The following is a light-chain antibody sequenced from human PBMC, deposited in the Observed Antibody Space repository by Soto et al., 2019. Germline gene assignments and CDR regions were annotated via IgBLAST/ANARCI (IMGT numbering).Light chain of an antibody. J-gene: IGLJ1*01. CDR3: SSYTSSSTLFYV. Sequence: QSVLTQPASVSGSPGQSITISWTGTSSDVGGYNYVSWYQQHPGKAPKLMIYEVSNRPSGVSNRFSGSKSGNTASLTISGLQAEDEADYYCSSYTSSSTLFYVFGTGTRSPS. CDR1: SSDVGGYNY. CDR2: EVS. V-gene: IGLV2-14*01.